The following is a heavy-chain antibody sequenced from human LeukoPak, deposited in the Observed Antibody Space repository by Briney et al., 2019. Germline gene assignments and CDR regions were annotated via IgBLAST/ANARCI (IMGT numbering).Heavy chain of an antibody. Sequence: TLSLTCAVSGGSISSGGYSWSWIRQPPGKGLEWIGRIYTSGSTNYNPSLKSRVTISGDTSKNQFSLRLSSVTAADTAVYYCARASYSYDINGWVPFDYWGQGTLVTVSS. CDR1: GGSISSGGYS. D-gene: IGHD3-22*01. CDR3: ARASYSYDINGWVPFDY. J-gene: IGHJ4*02. CDR2: IYTSGST. V-gene: IGHV4-61*02.